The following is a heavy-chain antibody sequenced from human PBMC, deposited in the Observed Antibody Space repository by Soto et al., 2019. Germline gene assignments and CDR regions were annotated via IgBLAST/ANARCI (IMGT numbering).Heavy chain of an antibody. CDR1: GFTFSSYA. V-gene: IGHV3-23*01. D-gene: IGHD2-21*02. CDR3: ATRVAYCGGDCPGAWFDP. Sequence: PGGSLRLSCAASGFTFSSYAMSWVRQAPGKGLEWVSAISGSGGSTYYADSVKGRFTISRDNSKNTLYLQMNSLRAEDTAVYYCATRVAYCGGDCPGAWFDPWGQGTLVTVSS. J-gene: IGHJ5*02. CDR2: ISGSGGST.